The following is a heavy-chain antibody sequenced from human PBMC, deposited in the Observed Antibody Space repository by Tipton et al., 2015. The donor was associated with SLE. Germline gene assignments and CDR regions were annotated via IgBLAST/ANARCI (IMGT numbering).Heavy chain of an antibody. CDR1: GLTSSDYY. D-gene: IGHD3-16*02. Sequence: SLRLSCAASGLTSSDYYMNWIRQAPGKGLEWISYISSSGRTISYADSVTGRFTISRDNTKNSLYLQMNSLRDEDTAIYYCVSRPYEVLSAPFDYWGQGALVTVSS. J-gene: IGHJ4*02. CDR3: VSRPYEVLSAPFDY. CDR2: ISSSGRTI. V-gene: IGHV3-11*04.